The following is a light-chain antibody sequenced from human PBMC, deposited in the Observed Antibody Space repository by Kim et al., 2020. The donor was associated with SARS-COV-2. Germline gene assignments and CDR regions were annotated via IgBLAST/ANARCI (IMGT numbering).Light chain of an antibody. Sequence: PGGTVTLPCGSTTESVTSHHYPFWFQQKPGQAPRTLIYYTDKRQSWTPTRFSGSLRGGEAALTLSSAQPEDEADYYCLLYYGGPRVFGGGTQLTVL. CDR1: TESVTSHHY. J-gene: IGLJ3*02. CDR2: YTD. V-gene: IGLV7-46*01. CDR3: LLYYGGPRV.